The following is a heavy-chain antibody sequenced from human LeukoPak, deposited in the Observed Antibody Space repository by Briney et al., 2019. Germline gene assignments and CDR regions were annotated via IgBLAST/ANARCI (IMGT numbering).Heavy chain of an antibody. V-gene: IGHV4-31*03. CDR1: GGSISRGAYY. CDR3: ARARDCSGGTCYQFNWFDP. D-gene: IGHD2-15*01. Sequence: PSETLSLTCTVSGGSISRGAYYWSWIRQHLGKGLEWIGYIFYSGNTYYNPSLKSRVTISVDTSKNQFSLTLSSVTAADTAVYYCARARDCSGGTCYQFNWFDPWGQGTLVTVSS. CDR2: IFYSGNT. J-gene: IGHJ5*02.